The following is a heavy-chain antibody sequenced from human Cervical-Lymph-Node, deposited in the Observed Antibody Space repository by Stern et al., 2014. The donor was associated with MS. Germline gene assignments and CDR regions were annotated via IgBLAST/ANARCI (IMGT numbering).Heavy chain of an antibody. CDR3: ATANYEFGYYGMDV. V-gene: IGHV3-9*01. J-gene: IGHJ6*02. Sequence: EVQLVESGGGLVQPGRSLRLSCAAAGFAFDDYAMHWVRQDPGKGLEWVSGISWSGTKIGYADSVKGRCTITRDNAKNSLFLQMNNLRAEDTALYYCATANYEFGYYGMDVWGQGTAVTVS. D-gene: IGHD3-3*01. CDR2: ISWSGTKI. CDR1: GFAFDDYA.